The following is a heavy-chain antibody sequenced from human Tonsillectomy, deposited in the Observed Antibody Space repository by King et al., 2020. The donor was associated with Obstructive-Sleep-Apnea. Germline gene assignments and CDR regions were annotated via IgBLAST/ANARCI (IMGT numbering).Heavy chain of an antibody. Sequence: QLQESGPGLVKPSETLSLTCTVSGGSISSYYWSWIRQPPGKGLEWIGYIYYSGSTNYNPSLKSRVTISVDTSKNQFSLKLSSVTAADTAVYYCARELRPTTVTPGPLDYWGQGTLVTVSS. CDR3: ARELRPTTVTPGPLDY. D-gene: IGHD4-11*01. J-gene: IGHJ4*02. V-gene: IGHV4-59*01. CDR1: GGSISSYY. CDR2: IYYSGST.